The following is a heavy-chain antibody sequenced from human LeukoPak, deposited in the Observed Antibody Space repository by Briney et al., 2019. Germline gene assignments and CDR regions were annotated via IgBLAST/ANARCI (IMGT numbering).Heavy chain of an antibody. Sequence: GGSLRLSCAASGSTFSSYSMNWVRQAPGKGLEWVSYISSSSSTIYYADSVKGRFTISRDNAKNSLYLQMNSLRAEDTAVYYCARVKKRVTIFGVVITPPDYWGQGTLVTVSS. V-gene: IGHV3-48*01. CDR2: ISSSSSTI. D-gene: IGHD3-3*01. J-gene: IGHJ4*02. CDR3: ARVKKRVTIFGVVITPPDY. CDR1: GSTFSSYS.